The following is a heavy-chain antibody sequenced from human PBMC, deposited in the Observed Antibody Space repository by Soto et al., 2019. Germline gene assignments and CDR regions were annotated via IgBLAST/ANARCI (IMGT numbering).Heavy chain of an antibody. CDR3: GALCSSTWCYGMDV. Sequence: PSETLSLTCTVSGGSISSYYWSWFRQSPGKRMEWIGYVHHSWGSSYNPSLQSRVAISLDTSKSQFSLKVTSVTATDTAVYYCGALCSSTWCYGMDVWGQGTTVTVSS. J-gene: IGHJ6*02. CDR2: VHHSWGS. V-gene: IGHV4-59*08. CDR1: GGSISSYY. D-gene: IGHD2-2*01.